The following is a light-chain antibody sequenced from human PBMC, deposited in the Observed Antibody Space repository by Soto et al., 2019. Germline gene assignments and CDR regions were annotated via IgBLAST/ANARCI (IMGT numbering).Light chain of an antibody. CDR2: DAS. Sequence: DIQMTQSPSTLSASVGYRVTITCRASQSISSWLAWYQQKPGKAPKLLIYDASSLESGVPSRFSGSGSGTDFTLTISSLQPDDFATYYCQQYHSYPWAFGQGTKVDIK. V-gene: IGKV1-5*01. CDR3: QQYHSYPWA. CDR1: QSISSW. J-gene: IGKJ1*01.